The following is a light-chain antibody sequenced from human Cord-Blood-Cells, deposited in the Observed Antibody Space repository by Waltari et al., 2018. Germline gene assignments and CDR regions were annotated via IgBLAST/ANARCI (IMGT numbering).Light chain of an antibody. CDR2: GAS. Sequence: EIVLTQSPVTLSLSPGERATLSCRASQSVSSSYLAWYQQKPGQAPRLLIYGASSRATGIPDRFSGSGSGTDFTLTISRLEPEDFAVYYCQQYGSSPPWTFGQGSKVETK. CDR3: QQYGSSPPWT. V-gene: IGKV3-20*01. CDR1: QSVSSSY. J-gene: IGKJ1*01.